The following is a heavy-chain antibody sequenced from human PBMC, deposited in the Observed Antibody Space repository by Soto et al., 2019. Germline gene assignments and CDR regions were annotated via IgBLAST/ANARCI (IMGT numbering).Heavy chain of an antibody. CDR2: IVPIFGA. Sequence: QVQLVQSGAEVKKPGSSVKVSCKSSGGTFSNYGFSWVRQAPGQGLECMGVIVPIFGAEHPQKFQGRVTITADESXNXXFMGLRGMRSEDTAVYYWARGGSDYEGSGYYQGHVWGQGTTVTVSS. CDR1: GGTFSNYG. D-gene: IGHD3-22*01. J-gene: IGHJ6*02. CDR3: ARGGSDYEGSGYYQGHV. V-gene: IGHV1-69*12.